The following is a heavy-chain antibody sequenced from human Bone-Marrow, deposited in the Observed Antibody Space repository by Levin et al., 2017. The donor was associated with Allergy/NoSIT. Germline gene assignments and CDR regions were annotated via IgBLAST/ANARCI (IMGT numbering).Heavy chain of an antibody. CDR1: GGSISSGGYY. D-gene: IGHD1-26*01. CDR2: IYYSGST. Sequence: SQTLSLTCTVSGGSISSGGYYWSWIRQHPGKGLEWIGYIYYSGSTYYNPSLKSRVTISVDTSKNQFSLKLSSVTAADTAVYYCARDPVIVGATTKRWDYWGQGTLVTVSS. J-gene: IGHJ4*02. CDR3: ARDPVIVGATTKRWDY. V-gene: IGHV4-31*03.